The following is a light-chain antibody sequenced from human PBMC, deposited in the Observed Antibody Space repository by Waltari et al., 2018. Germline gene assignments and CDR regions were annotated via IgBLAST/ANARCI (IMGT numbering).Light chain of an antibody. V-gene: IGLV2-23*03. CDR2: EGT. CDR3: SSYAGRTTV. J-gene: IGLJ1*01. Sequence: QSALTQPASVSGSPGQSITISCTGSSSDVGTPNLVSWYQPHPDKVPKLILYEGTKRPSGISDRFSGSKSGNTASLTISGLQAEDEADYYCSSYAGRTTVFGTGTKVCVL. CDR1: SSDVGTPNL.